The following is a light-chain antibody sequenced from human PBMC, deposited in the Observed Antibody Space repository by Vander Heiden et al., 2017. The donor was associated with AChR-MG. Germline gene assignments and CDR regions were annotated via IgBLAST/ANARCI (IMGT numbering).Light chain of an antibody. CDR1: QSVSSN. Sequence: EIVMTQSPATLSVSPGERATLSCRASQSVSSNLAWYQQKPGQAPRLLIYGASTRATGIPARFSGSGYGTEFTLTISSLQSEDFAVYYCQQYKNWPAITFGQGTRLEIK. CDR2: GAS. J-gene: IGKJ5*01. CDR3: QQYKNWPAIT. V-gene: IGKV3-15*01.